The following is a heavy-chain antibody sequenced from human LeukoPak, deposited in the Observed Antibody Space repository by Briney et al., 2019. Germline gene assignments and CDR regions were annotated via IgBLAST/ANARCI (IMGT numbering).Heavy chain of an antibody. V-gene: IGHV3-48*01. Sequence: PGGSLRLSCAASRFSFSLYNMNWVRQAPGKGLEWVSYISSTGSRIYYADSVKGRFTISRDNAKNTVYLQMNSLRVEDTAVYYCAKSLYGGCDYWGQGTVVTVSS. CDR1: RFSFSLYN. D-gene: IGHD3-16*02. J-gene: IGHJ4*02. CDR3: AKSLYGGCDY. CDR2: ISSTGSRI.